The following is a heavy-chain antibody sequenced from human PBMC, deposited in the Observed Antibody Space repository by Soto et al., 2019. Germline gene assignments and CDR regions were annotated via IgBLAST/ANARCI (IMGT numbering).Heavy chain of an antibody. J-gene: IGHJ5*02. CDR1: GFTFSSYS. Sequence: EVQLVESGGGLVKPGGSLRLSCAASGFTFSSYSMNWVRQAPGKGLEWVSSISSSSSYIYYADSVKGRFIISRDNAKNSLYLQMNRLRAEDTAVYYCARVLGGGSPILGFDPWGQGTLVTVSS. CDR3: ARVLGGGSPILGFDP. V-gene: IGHV3-21*01. D-gene: IGHD2-15*01. CDR2: ISSSSSYI.